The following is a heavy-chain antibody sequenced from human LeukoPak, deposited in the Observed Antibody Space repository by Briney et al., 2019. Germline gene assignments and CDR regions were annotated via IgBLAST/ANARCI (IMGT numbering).Heavy chain of an antibody. J-gene: IGHJ4*02. CDR3: VGEAPGY. CDR2: IKEDGTVK. CDR1: GFSFSSYC. Sequence: GSLRLSCAASGFSFSSYCMTWIRQSPEKGLEWVAHIKEDGTVKYYVDSVKGRFTISRDNAKNSVYLQMNDVRVEDTAVYYCVGEAPGYWGQGALVTVSS. V-gene: IGHV3-7*01. D-gene: IGHD2-2*01.